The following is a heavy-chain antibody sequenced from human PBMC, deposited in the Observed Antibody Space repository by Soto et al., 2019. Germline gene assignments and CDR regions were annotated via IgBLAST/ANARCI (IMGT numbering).Heavy chain of an antibody. D-gene: IGHD3-10*01. J-gene: IGHJ4*02. CDR1: GFTFSSYS. V-gene: IGHV3-48*02. Sequence: GESLKISCAASGFTFSSYSMNWVRQAPGKGLEWVSYISSSSSTIYYADSVKGRFTISRDNAKNSLYLQMNSLRDEDTAVYYCAGMVRGVIRYWGQGTLVTVSS. CDR3: AGMVRGVIRY. CDR2: ISSSSSTI.